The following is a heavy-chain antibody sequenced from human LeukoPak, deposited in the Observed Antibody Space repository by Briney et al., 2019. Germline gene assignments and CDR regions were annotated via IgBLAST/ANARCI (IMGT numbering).Heavy chain of an antibody. CDR3: ARVTSRRITTYYFDY. D-gene: IGHD3-10*01. CDR2: IYHSGST. Sequence: PSETLSLTCTVSGYSISSGYYWGWIRQPPGKGLEWIGSIYHSGSTYYNPSLKSRVTISVDTSKNQFSLKLSSVTAADTAVYYCARVTSRRITTYYFDYWGQGTLVTVSS. CDR1: GYSISSGYY. J-gene: IGHJ4*02. V-gene: IGHV4-38-2*02.